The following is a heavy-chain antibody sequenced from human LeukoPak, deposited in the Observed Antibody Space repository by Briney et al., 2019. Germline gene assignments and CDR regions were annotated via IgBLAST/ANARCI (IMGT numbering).Heavy chain of an antibody. Sequence: GSLRLSCAASGFTFSNYWMSWVRQAPGKGLERVANIKEDGSEKYYVDSVKGRFTISRDNARNSLYLQMNSLRAEDTAVYYCASGRQLGYWGQGTLVTVSS. CDR2: IKEDGSEK. J-gene: IGHJ4*02. CDR1: GFTFSNYW. D-gene: IGHD6-13*01. CDR3: ASGRQLGY. V-gene: IGHV3-7*01.